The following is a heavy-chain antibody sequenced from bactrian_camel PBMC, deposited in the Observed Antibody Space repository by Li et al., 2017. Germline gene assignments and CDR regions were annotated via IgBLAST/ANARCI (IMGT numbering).Heavy chain of an antibody. D-gene: IGHD6*01. CDR2: LFSDGSNT. Sequence: HVQLVESGGGLVQPGGSLRLSCAASGFTFSYYYMSWVRQAPGKGLEWVSSLFSDGSNTLYADAVKGRFTISRDSAKNTQYTLHLQMHDLKPEDTAMYYCATTAGWFPRPCPLLQTYYHDWGQGTQVTVS. V-gene: IGHV3-2*01. J-gene: IGHJ4*01. CDR1: GFTFSYYY. CDR3: ATTAGWFPRPCPLLQTYYHD.